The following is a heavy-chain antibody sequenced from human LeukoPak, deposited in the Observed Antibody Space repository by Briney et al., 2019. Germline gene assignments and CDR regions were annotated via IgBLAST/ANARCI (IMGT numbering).Heavy chain of an antibody. J-gene: IGHJ3*02. Sequence: SETLSLTCTVSGGSISSYYWSWIRQPPGKGLEWIGYIYYSGSTNYNPSLKSRVTISVDTSKNQFSLKLSSVTAADTAVYYCARLDAYYYVWGSPAPDAFDIWGQGTMVTVSS. CDR2: IYYSGST. D-gene: IGHD3-16*01. CDR1: GGSISSYY. CDR3: ARLDAYYYVWGSPAPDAFDI. V-gene: IGHV4-59*08.